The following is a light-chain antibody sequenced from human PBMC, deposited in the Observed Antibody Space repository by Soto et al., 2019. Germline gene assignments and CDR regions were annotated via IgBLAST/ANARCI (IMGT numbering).Light chain of an antibody. J-gene: IGLJ1*01. CDR1: SSDVGGYNF. CDR3: SSYTGRSNHV. V-gene: IGLV2-14*01. Sequence: QSALTQPASVSGSPGQSITISCTGTSSDVGGYNFVSWYQQHPGKAPKLIIYDVSNRPSGVSYRFSGSKSGNTASLTISGLQAEDEADYYCSSYTGRSNHVFGPGTKVTVL. CDR2: DVS.